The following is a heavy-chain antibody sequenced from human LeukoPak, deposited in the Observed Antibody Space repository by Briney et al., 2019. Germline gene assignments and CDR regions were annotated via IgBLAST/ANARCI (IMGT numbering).Heavy chain of an antibody. CDR1: GFTFSTYE. Sequence: GGSLRLSCAASGFTFSTYEINWVRQAPGKGLEWVSYISSTGNNIYYADSVKGRFTISRDNAKNSLYLQMNSLRAEDTAVYYCARAYHYDILTGYSKPAFDIWGQGTMVTVSS. CDR3: ARAYHYDILTGYSKPAFDI. CDR2: ISSTGNNI. D-gene: IGHD3-9*01. V-gene: IGHV3-48*03. J-gene: IGHJ3*02.